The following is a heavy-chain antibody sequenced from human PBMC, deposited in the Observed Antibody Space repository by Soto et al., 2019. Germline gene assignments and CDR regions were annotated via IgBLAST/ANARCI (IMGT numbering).Heavy chain of an antibody. V-gene: IGHV3-30-3*01. D-gene: IGHD3-3*01. Sequence: GESLKISCAASGFTFSSYAMHWVRQAPGKGLEWVAVISYDGSNKYYADSVKGRFTISRDNSKNTLYLQMNSLRAEDTAVYYCARDFWSALGGYYYYGMDVWGQGTTVTVSS. J-gene: IGHJ6*02. CDR3: ARDFWSALGGYYYYGMDV. CDR2: ISYDGSNK. CDR1: GFTFSSYA.